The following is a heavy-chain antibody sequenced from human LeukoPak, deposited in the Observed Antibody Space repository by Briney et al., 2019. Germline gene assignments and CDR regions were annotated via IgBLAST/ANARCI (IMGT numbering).Heavy chain of an antibody. CDR2: INQDGSAK. Sequence: GSLRLSWAASGFTFSGSWMSWVRQAPGKGLEWVANINQDGSAKNYLDSVNGRFTISIDRGKNSLYLQMNSLRDEDTAVYYCARELSWSGRDYWGQGTLVTVSS. CDR1: GFTFSGSW. J-gene: IGHJ4*02. V-gene: IGHV3-7*01. CDR3: ARELSWSGRDY. D-gene: IGHD3-3*01.